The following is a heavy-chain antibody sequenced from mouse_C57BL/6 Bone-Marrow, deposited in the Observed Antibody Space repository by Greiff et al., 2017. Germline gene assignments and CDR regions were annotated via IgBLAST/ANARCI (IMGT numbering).Heavy chain of an antibody. D-gene: IGHD2-2*01. V-gene: IGHV1-18*01. Sequence: EVKVVESGPELVKPGASVKIPCKASGYTFTDYNMDWVKQSHGKSLEWIGDINPNNGGTIYNQKFKGKATLTVDKSSSTAYMELRSLTSEDTAVYYCARREYGYPDYWGQGTTRTVSS. J-gene: IGHJ2*01. CDR2: INPNNGGT. CDR1: GYTFTDYN. CDR3: ARREYGYPDY.